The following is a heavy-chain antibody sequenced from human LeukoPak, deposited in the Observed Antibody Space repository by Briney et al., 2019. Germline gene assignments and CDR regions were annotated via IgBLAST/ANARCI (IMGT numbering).Heavy chain of an antibody. CDR2: IIPIFGTA. J-gene: IGHJ4*02. D-gene: IGHD1-14*01. CDR3: ATLTVAPGY. Sequence: SVRVSCKASGGTFSSYAISWVRQAPGQGLEWMGRIIPIFGTANYAQKFQGRVTMTRDTSRSTVYMELSSLRSEDTAVYYCATLTVAPGYWGQGTLVTVSS. CDR1: GGTFSSYA. V-gene: IGHV1-69*05.